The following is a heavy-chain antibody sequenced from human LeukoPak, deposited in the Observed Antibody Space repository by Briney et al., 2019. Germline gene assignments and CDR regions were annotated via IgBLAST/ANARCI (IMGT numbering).Heavy chain of an antibody. CDR3: AVPAYYDSSGYQKEDAFDI. Sequence: GASAKVSCKASGFTFTSSAMQWVRQARGQRLEWIGWIVVGSGNKNYAQKFQERVTITRDMSTSTAYMELSSLRSEDTAVYYCAVPAYYDSSGYQKEDAFDIWGQGTMVTVSS. D-gene: IGHD3-22*01. CDR1: GFTFTSSA. CDR2: IVVGSGNK. V-gene: IGHV1-58*02. J-gene: IGHJ3*02.